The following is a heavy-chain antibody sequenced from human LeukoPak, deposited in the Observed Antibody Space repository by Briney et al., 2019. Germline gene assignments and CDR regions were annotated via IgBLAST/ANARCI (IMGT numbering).Heavy chain of an antibody. CDR1: GFTFSSYS. J-gene: IGHJ6*03. D-gene: IGHD2-2*01. CDR2: ISSSSSYI. CDR3: ATLGDIVVVPAASPRGTTWYMDV. Sequence: GGSLRLSCAASGFTFSSYSMNWVRQAPGKGLEWVSSISSSSSYIYYADSVKGRFTISRDNAKNSLYLQMNSLRAEDTAVYYCATLGDIVVVPAASPRGTTWYMDVWGKGTTVTVSS. V-gene: IGHV3-21*01.